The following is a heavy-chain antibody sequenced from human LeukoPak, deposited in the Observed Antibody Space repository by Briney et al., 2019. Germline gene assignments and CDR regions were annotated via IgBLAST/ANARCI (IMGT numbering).Heavy chain of an antibody. V-gene: IGHV4-39*07. D-gene: IGHD6-19*01. CDR2: IYYSGST. CDR3: ARDRGYSSGWSEFDY. J-gene: IGHJ4*02. CDR1: GGSISSSSYY. Sequence: PSETLSLTCTVSGGSISSSSYYWGWIRQPPGKGLEWIGSIYYSGSTYYNPSLKSRVTISVDTSKNQFSPKLSSVTAADTAVYYCARDRGYSSGWSEFDYWGQGTLVTVSS.